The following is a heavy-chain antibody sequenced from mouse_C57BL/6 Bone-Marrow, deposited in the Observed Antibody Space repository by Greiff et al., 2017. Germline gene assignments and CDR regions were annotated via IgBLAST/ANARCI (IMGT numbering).Heavy chain of an antibody. CDR1: GYTFTDYY. CDR3: ERSGEYDGTAYYCDY. Sequence: EVQLQQSGPELVKPGASVKISCKASGYTFTDYYMNWVKQSHGQSLEWIGDINPNDGGTSYNQKFKDKATLTVDKSSSTAYMELRSLTSEDSAVYYCERSGEYDGTAYYCDYWGQGTTLTVSS. V-gene: IGHV1-26*01. D-gene: IGHD2-4*01. CDR2: INPNDGGT. J-gene: IGHJ2*01.